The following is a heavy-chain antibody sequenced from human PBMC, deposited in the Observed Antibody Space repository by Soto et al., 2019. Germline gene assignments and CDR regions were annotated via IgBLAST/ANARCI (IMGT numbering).Heavy chain of an antibody. CDR1: LFHVRNYL. J-gene: IGHJ5*02. CDR2: ISETGRST. D-gene: IGHD2-2*01. Sequence: EGSMSLSCVYSLFHVRNYLMIWVCQARGKGLEWVSTISETGRSTYYADSVKGRFTISRDNAKNTLYLEMSSLRAEGTAVYYCARGYQVLFSGYNWFDPWGQGTLVTISS. V-gene: IGHV3-23*01. CDR3: ARGYQVLFSGYNWFDP.